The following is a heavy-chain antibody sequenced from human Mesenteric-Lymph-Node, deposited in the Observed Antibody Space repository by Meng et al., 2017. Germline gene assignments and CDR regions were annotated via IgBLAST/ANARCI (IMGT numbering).Heavy chain of an antibody. CDR2: INHSGST. Sequence: SETLSLTCAVYGGSFSGYYWSWIRQPPGKGLEWIGEINHSGSTNYNPSLKSRVTISVDTSKNQFSLKLSSVTAADTAVYYCARRRGITIFGVASHFDYWGQGTLVTVSS. D-gene: IGHD3-3*01. V-gene: IGHV4-34*01. CDR3: ARRRGITIFGVASHFDY. CDR1: GGSFSGYY. J-gene: IGHJ4*02.